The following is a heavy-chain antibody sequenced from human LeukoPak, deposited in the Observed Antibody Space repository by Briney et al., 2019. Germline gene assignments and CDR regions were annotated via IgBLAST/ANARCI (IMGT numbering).Heavy chain of an antibody. Sequence: PGGSLRLSCAASGFTFSSYTMNWVRQARGQGLEWVSTISGPHSGSETHYADSVQGRFTISRDDSQNMVYLQMDSLRAEDTAVYYCTTRLRNHFDYWGQGTQVTVSS. CDR2: ISGPHSGSET. D-gene: IGHD5-12*01. V-gene: IGHV3-23*01. J-gene: IGHJ4*02. CDR3: TTRLRNHFDY. CDR1: GFTFSSYT.